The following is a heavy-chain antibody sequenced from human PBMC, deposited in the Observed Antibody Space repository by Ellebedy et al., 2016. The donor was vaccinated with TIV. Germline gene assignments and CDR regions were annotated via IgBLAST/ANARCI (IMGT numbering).Heavy chain of an antibody. V-gene: IGHV4-59*01. D-gene: IGHD5-18*01. CDR1: GGSIRSDY. Sequence: MPSETLSLTCTVSGGSIRSDYWSWIRQPPGRGLEWIGFVSSSGRTNYSPSLNSRVSISVDTSKNQFSLNLRSVTAADTAVYYCARDLGYTYGNGDYFYSGMDVWGQGTTVAVSS. CDR3: ARDLGYTYGNGDYFYSGMDV. J-gene: IGHJ6*02. CDR2: VSSSGRT.